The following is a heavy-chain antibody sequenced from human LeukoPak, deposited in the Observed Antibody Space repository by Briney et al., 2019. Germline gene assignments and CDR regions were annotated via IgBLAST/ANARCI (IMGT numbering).Heavy chain of an antibody. V-gene: IGHV3-23*01. D-gene: IGHD3-10*01. CDR2: ISGSGGTT. CDR3: ASLWFGELLDS. J-gene: IGHJ4*02. CDR1: GFTFSNYA. Sequence: PGRSLRLSCAASGFTFSNYALSWVRQAPGKGLEWVSTISGSGGTTYYADSVKGRSTISRDNSKNTLYLQLSSLRAEDTAVYYCASLWFGELLDSWGQGTLVTVSS.